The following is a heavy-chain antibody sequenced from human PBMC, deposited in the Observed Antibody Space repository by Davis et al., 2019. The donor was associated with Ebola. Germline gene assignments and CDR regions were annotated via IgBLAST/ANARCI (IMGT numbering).Heavy chain of an antibody. J-gene: IGHJ4*02. CDR3: AREEVLGWNYSRGQTLYY. D-gene: IGHD1-7*01. V-gene: IGHV3-30-3*01. CDR1: GFTFSSYA. Sequence: GESLKISCAASGFTFSSYAMHWVRQAPGKGLEWVAVISYDGSNKYYADSVKGRFTISRDNSKNTLYLQMNSLRAEDTAVYYCAREEVLGWNYSRGQTLYYWGQGTLVTVSS. CDR2: ISYDGSNK.